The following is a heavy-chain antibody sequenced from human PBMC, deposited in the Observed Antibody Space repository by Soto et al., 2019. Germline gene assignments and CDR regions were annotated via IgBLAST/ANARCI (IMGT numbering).Heavy chain of an antibody. CDR3: GNEVDTVRLVAFAR. CDR2: IAFTGSAT. V-gene: IGHV3-23*05. CDR1: EFTFPDYS. J-gene: IGHJ6*03. D-gene: IGHD3-3*02. Sequence: AWYMRICCSTSEFTFPDYSLSGLRQAPGQGLEWVSAIAFTGSATYYADSVKGRFTISRDNSKHIVYLQMHSLRVDDTGLYYVGNEVDTVRLVAFARWG.